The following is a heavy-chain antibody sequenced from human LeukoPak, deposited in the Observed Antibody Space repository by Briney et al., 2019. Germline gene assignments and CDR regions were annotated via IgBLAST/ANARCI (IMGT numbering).Heavy chain of an antibody. CDR2: IYYSGST. CDR3: ARVYYDFWSGPTHMDV. J-gene: IGHJ6*03. V-gene: IGHV4-59*11. Sequence: SETLSLTCTVSGGSISSHYWSWIRQPPGKGLEWIGYIYYSGSTNYNPSLKSRVTIPVDTSKNQFSLKLSSVTAADTAVYHCARVYYDFWSGPTHMDVWGKGTMVTVSS. D-gene: IGHD3-3*01. CDR1: GGSISSHY.